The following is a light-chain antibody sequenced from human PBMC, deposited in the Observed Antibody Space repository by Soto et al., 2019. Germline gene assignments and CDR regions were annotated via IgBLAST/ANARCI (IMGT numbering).Light chain of an antibody. CDR2: MAS. J-gene: IGKJ1*01. Sequence: DIQMTHSPSTLSASVGDRVTITCRASQSISGWLAWFQQKPGKAPKLLIYMASTLKSGVPSRFSGSGSGTEFTLTISSLQPDDFATYYCQHYNSYSEAFGQGTKVDIK. CDR3: QHYNSYSEA. CDR1: QSISGW. V-gene: IGKV1-5*03.